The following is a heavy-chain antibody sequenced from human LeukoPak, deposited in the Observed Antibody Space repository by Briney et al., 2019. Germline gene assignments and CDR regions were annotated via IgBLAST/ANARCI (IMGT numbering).Heavy chain of an antibody. J-gene: IGHJ3*02. D-gene: IGHD3-22*01. CDR1: GFTFSSYW. Sequence: GGSLRLSCAASGFTFSSYWMSWVRQAPGKGLEWVANIKQDGSEKYYVDSVKGRFTISRDNAKNSLYLQMNSLRAEDTAVYYCARTYDSSGPDDAFDIWGQGTMVTVPS. CDR2: IKQDGSEK. CDR3: ARTYDSSGPDDAFDI. V-gene: IGHV3-7*01.